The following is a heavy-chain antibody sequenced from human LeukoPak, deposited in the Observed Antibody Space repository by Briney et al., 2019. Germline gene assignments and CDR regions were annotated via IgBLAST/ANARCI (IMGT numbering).Heavy chain of an antibody. D-gene: IGHD3-22*01. Sequence: GGSLRLSCAASGFTFSSYWMSWVRQAPGKGLKWVANIKQDGSEKYYVDSVKGRFTISRDNAKNSLYLQMNSLRAEDTAVYYCARAIRNYYDSSGPEDYWGQGTLVTVSS. CDR2: IKQDGSEK. CDR3: ARAIRNYYDSSGPEDY. J-gene: IGHJ4*02. V-gene: IGHV3-7*01. CDR1: GFTFSSYW.